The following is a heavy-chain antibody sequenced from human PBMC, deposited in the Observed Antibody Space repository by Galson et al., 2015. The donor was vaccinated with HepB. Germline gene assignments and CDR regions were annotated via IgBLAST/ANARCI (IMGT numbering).Heavy chain of an antibody. V-gene: IGHV3-11*01. D-gene: IGHD5-18*01. CDR2: ISTSGSTI. J-gene: IGHJ6*03. CDR3: ARSAWIQLWSGGYYYYYMDV. CDR1: GFTFSDYY. Sequence: SLRLSCAASGFTFSDYYMSWLRQAPGKGLEWISYISTSGSTIYYADSVRGRFTISRDNARNSVSLQMNSLRAEDTAVYYCARSAWIQLWSGGYYYYYMDVWGNGTTVTVSS.